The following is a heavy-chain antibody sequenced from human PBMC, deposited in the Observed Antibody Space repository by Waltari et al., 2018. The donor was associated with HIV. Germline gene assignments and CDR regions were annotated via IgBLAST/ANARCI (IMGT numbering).Heavy chain of an antibody. J-gene: IGHJ5*02. D-gene: IGHD2-2*01. V-gene: IGHV4-34*01. CDR1: GGSFRGYY. Sequence: QVQLQQWGAGLLKPSETLSLTCAVYGGSFRGYYWSWIRQPPGKGLEWIGEINHSGSTNYNPSLKSLVTISVDTSKNQFSLKLSSVTAADTAVYYCARGGVVVPAATLTSNWFDPWGQGTLVTVSS. CDR3: ARGGVVVPAATLTSNWFDP. CDR2: INHSGST.